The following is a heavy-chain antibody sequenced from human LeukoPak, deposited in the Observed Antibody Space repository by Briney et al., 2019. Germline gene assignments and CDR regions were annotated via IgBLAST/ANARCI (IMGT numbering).Heavy chain of an antibody. CDR1: GYTFNSYY. Sequence: GASVKVSCKASGYTFNSYYIHWLRQAPGQGLEGRGWINPNTDGTNFAQKFQGRVTMTRDTSISTAYMELSRLRYDDTAVYYCAIALHSSGWYFDYWGQGTLVTVSS. CDR3: AIALHSSGWYFDY. J-gene: IGHJ4*02. CDR2: INPNTDGT. D-gene: IGHD6-19*01. V-gene: IGHV1-2*02.